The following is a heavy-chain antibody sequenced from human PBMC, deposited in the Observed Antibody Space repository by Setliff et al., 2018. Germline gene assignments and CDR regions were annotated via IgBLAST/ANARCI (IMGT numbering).Heavy chain of an antibody. V-gene: IGHV4-61*02. CDR3: ARDNVDTAMGLSYYYYYYMDV. CDR1: GGSISSGSYY. Sequence: SETLSLTCTVSGGSISSGSYYWSWIRQPAGKGLEWIGRIYTSGSTNYNPSLKSQVTISVDTSKNQFSLKLSSVTAADTAVYYCARDNVDTAMGLSYYYYYYMDVWGKGTTVTVSS. CDR2: IYTSGST. D-gene: IGHD5-18*01. J-gene: IGHJ6*03.